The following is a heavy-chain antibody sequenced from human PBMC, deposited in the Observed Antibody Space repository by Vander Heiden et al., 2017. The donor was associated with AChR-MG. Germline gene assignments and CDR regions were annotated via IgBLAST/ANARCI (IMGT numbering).Heavy chain of an antibody. CDR3: ATDECCSSTSCCGTG. CDR2: IIPIFGAG. V-gene: IGHV1-69*06. CDR1: GGTFSSSA. J-gene: IGHJ4*02. Sequence: QVQLVQSGAEVKKPGSSVKVSCKASGGTFSSSAISWVRRAPRQGVGWMGGIIPIFGAGNTEQKCQGKGTFTADKSTSTAYMELGSLRSGDAAVYYCATDECCSSTSCCGTGWGQGTLVTVSS. D-gene: IGHD2-2*01.